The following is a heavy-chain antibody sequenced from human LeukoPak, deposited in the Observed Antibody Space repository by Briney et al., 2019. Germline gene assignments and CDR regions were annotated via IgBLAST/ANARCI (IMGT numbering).Heavy chain of an antibody. CDR1: GYTFTGYY. J-gene: IGHJ5*02. D-gene: IGHD3-10*01. Sequence: ASVKVSCKASGYTFTGYYMHWVRQAPGQGLEWMGWINPNSGGTNYAQKFQGRVTMTRDTSISTAYMELSRLRSDDTAVYYCVRASSGGHNWFDPWGQGTLVTVSS. CDR3: VRASSGGHNWFDP. V-gene: IGHV1-2*02. CDR2: INPNSGGT.